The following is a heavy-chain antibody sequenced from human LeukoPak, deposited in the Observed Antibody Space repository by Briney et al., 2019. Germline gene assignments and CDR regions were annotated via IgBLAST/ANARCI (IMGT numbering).Heavy chain of an antibody. Sequence: PGGSLRLSCAASGFTFGSYSMNWVRQAPGKGLEWVSSISSSSSYIYYADSVKGRFTISRDNAKNSLYLQMNSLRAEDTAVYYCARDRTGIAVAGQGGFDYWGQGTLVTVSS. CDR3: ARDRTGIAVAGQGGFDY. J-gene: IGHJ4*02. D-gene: IGHD6-19*01. CDR2: ISSSSSYI. CDR1: GFTFGSYS. V-gene: IGHV3-21*01.